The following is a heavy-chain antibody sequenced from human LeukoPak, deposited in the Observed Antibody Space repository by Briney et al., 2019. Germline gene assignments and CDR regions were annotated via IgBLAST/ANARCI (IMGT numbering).Heavy chain of an antibody. D-gene: IGHD6-19*01. V-gene: IGHV1-2*02. CDR1: GYTFTGYY. J-gene: IGHJ6*03. CDR2: INPNSGGT. CDR3: ATGVAGREYYYYYYMDV. Sequence: GASVKVSCKASGYTFTGYYMHWVRQAPGQGLEWMAWINPNSGGTNYAQKSQGRVTMTRDTSINTAYMELTRLRSDDTAVYYCATGVAGREYYYYYYMDVWGKGTTVTVSS.